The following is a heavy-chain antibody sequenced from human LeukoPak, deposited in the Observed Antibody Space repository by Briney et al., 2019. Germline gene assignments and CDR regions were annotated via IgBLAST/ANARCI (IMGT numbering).Heavy chain of an antibody. V-gene: IGHV3-9*01. CDR2: ISWNSGSI. CDR1: GFTFDDYA. Sequence: PGRSLRLSCAASGFTFDDYAMHWVWQAPGKGLEWVSGISWNSGSIGYADSVKGRFTISRDNAKNSLYLQMNSLRAEDTALYYCAKGRGARPLFDYWGQETLVTVSS. J-gene: IGHJ4*02. CDR3: AKGRGARPLFDY. D-gene: IGHD1-26*01.